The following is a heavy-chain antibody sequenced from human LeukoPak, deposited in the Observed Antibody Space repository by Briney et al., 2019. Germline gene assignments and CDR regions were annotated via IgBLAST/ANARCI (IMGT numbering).Heavy chain of an antibody. CDR1: GFTFSSYA. CDR3: ASPLRFSNPDYYYHGMDV. D-gene: IGHD3-3*01. J-gene: IGHJ6*02. Sequence: PGGSLRLSCAASGFTFSSYAMSWVRQAPGKGLEWVSVIYSGGSTYYADSVKGRFTISRDNSKNTLYLQMNSLRAEDTAVYYCASPLRFSNPDYYYHGMDVWGQGTTVTVSS. V-gene: IGHV3-53*01. CDR2: IYSGGST.